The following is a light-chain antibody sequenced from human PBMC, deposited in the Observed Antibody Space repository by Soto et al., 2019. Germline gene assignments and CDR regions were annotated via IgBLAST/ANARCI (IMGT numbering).Light chain of an antibody. J-gene: IGKJ4*01. CDR3: QQYNSYPLT. CDR1: QSLSSRN. Sequence: EIVMTQSPGTLSLSPGERATLSCRASQSLSSRNLAWYQQKPGQAPRPLIYDASTRATGIPDRFSGGGSGTEFTLTISSLQPDDFATYYCQQYNSYPLTFGGGIKVDNK. V-gene: IGKV3-15*01. CDR2: DAS.